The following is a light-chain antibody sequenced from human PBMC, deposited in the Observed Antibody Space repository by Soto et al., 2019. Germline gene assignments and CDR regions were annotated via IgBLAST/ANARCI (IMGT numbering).Light chain of an antibody. V-gene: IGLV2-14*01. J-gene: IGLJ3*02. Sequence: QSALTQPASVSGSPGQSITISCTGTSSDVGGYNYVSWYQQHPGKAPKLMIYEVSNRPSGVSNRFSGSKSGNTASLGITGLQTGDEADYYCGTWDTSLSAWVFGGGTKLTVL. CDR1: SSDVGGYNY. CDR3: GTWDTSLSAWV. CDR2: EVS.